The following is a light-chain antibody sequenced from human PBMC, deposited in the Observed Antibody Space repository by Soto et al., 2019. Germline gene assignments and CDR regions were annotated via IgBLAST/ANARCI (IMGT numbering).Light chain of an antibody. J-gene: IGLJ1*01. CDR2: KNN. CDR3: ASWDDSLSGYV. CDR1: SSSIGTNY. Sequence: QSVLTQPPSASGTPGQRVTISCSGSSSSIGTNYVYWYQQFPGTAPKLLIYKNNQRPSGVPDRFSGSTSGTSASLAISGLRSKDEADYHCASWDDSLSGYVFGTGTKVTVL. V-gene: IGLV1-47*01.